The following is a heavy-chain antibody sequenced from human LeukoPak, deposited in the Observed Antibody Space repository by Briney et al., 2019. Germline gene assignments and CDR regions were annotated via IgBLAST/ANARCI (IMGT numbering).Heavy chain of an antibody. J-gene: IGHJ6*03. CDR1: GYTFTGYY. Sequence: ASVKVSCKASGYTFTGYYMHWVGQAPGQGLEWMGWINPNSGGTNYAQKFQGRVTMTRDTSISTAYMELSRLRSDDTAVYYCARGGYSGYETLYYYYYYYMDVWGKGTTVTVSS. CDR3: ARGGYSGYETLYYYYYYYMDV. CDR2: INPNSGGT. D-gene: IGHD5-12*01. V-gene: IGHV1-2*02.